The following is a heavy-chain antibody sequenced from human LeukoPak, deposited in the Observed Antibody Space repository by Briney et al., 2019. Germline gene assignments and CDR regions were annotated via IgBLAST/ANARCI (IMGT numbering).Heavy chain of an antibody. D-gene: IGHD6-13*01. CDR3: ARARAIAAAAKYYFDY. CDR1: GGTFSSYA. J-gene: IGHJ4*02. CDR2: IIPILGIA. V-gene: IGHV1-69*04. Sequence: GASVKVSCKASGGTFSSYAISWVRQAPGQGLEWMGRIIPILGIANYAQKFQGRVTITADKSTSTAYMELSSLRSEDTAVYYCARARAIAAAAKYYFDYWGQGTLVTVSS.